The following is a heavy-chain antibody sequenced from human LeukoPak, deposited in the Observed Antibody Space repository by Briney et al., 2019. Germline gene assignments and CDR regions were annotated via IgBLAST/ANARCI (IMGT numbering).Heavy chain of an antibody. J-gene: IGHJ4*02. CDR3: LYGGNSGDWVY. D-gene: IGHD4-23*01. V-gene: IGHV4-4*02. CDR2: VYHSGST. CDR1: GGSISSSNW. Sequence: PSETLSLTCAVSGGSISSSNWWSWVRQPAGKGLEWIGEVYHSGSTNYNPSLKSRVTMSVDKSKNQFSLNLSSVTAADTAVYYCLYGGNSGDWVYWGQGTLVTVSS.